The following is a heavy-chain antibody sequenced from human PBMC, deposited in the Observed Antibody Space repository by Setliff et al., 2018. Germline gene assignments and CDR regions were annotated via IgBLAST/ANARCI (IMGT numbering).Heavy chain of an antibody. J-gene: IGHJ3*02. Sequence: GSLRLSCAASGFTFSEEWMNWVRQAPGKGLEWVGRIKGKTDGLTTDYAAPVKGRFTISSDDSKNTLYLQMNSLKTEDTAVYYCTTDPSTTFGGVIGAAFDIWGQGTMVTVSS. CDR2: IKGKTDGLTT. CDR3: TTDPSTTFGGVIGAAFDI. D-gene: IGHD3-16*01. V-gene: IGHV3-15*01. CDR1: GFTFSEEW.